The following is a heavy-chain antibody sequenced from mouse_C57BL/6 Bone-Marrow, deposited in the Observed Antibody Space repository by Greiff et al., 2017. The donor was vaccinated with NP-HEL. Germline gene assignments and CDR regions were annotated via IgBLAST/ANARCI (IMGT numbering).Heavy chain of an antibody. J-gene: IGHJ2*01. CDR2: INPYNGGT. Sequence: EVQLQQSGPVLVKPGASVKMSCKASGYTFTDYYMNWVKQSHGKSLEWIGVINPYNGGTSYNQKFKGKATLTVDKSSSTAYMALNSLTSEDSAVYYCASQTVYYFDYWGQGTTLTVSS. V-gene: IGHV1-19*01. CDR3: ASQTVYYFDY. CDR1: GYTFTDYY.